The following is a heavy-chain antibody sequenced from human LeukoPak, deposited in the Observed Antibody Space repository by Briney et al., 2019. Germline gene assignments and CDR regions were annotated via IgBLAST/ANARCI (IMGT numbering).Heavy chain of an antibody. CDR2: ISSTSSTI. J-gene: IGHJ4*02. CDR3: ARSRGFDY. CDR1: GFTFSIYT. V-gene: IGHV3-48*02. D-gene: IGHD3-10*01. Sequence: GGSLRLSCGASGFTFSIYTMNWVRQAPGKGLEWVSSISSTSSTIYYADSVKGRFTISRDNAKNSLYLQMNSLGDEDTAVYYCARSRGFDYWGQGTLVTVSS.